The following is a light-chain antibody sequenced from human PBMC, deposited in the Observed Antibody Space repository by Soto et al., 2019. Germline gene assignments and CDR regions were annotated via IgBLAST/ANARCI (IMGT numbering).Light chain of an antibody. CDR2: DAS. CDR1: QDITNY. CDR3: QQYNNLPFT. Sequence: DIQMTQSPSSLSASVGDRVTITCQASQDITNYLNWYQQKPGKAPKLLIYDASNLETGVPSRFTAGGSGTDFTFTITNLQPEDIATYYCQQYNNLPFTFGPGTKVDIK. V-gene: IGKV1-33*01. J-gene: IGKJ3*01.